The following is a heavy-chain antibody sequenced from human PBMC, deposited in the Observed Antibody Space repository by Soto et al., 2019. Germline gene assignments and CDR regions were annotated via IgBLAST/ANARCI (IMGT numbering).Heavy chain of an antibody. CDR3: ARGPDGMIDY. V-gene: IGHV4-61*08. CDR2: IYYGGST. J-gene: IGHJ4*02. CDR1: GGSISSGGYY. D-gene: IGHD1-26*01. Sequence: SETLSLTCTVSGGSISSGGYYWSWIRQHPGKGLEWIGYIYYGGSTNYNPSLKSRVTISVDTSKNQFSLKLSSVTAADTAVYYCARGPDGMIDYWGQGTLVTVSS.